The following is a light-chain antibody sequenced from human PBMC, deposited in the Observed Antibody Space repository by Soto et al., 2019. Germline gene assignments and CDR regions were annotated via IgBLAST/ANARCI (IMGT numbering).Light chain of an antibody. CDR1: SSDVGSHNL. CDR2: EVT. Sequence: QSALTQPASVSGSPGQSITISCTGTSSDVGSHNLVSWYQLHPGKAPRLMLYEVTKRPSGVSNRFSGSKSGNTASLTISGLQPEDEADYYCYSYASSTTFVFGGGTKVTVL. CDR3: YSYASSTTFV. V-gene: IGLV2-23*02. J-gene: IGLJ3*02.